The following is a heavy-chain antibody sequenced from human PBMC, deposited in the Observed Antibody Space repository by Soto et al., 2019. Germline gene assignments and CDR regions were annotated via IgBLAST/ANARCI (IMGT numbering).Heavy chain of an antibody. D-gene: IGHD3-3*01. CDR1: GYTSSNFG. Sequence: GASVKVSCKASGYTSSNFGLSWVRQAPGQGLEWMGWISPSNGQTIYAQNFHGRVTMTTDTSTATAHMELRSLISDDTAVYYCARVIMIFGVANLGSYFDYWGQGTRVTVSS. V-gene: IGHV1-18*01. J-gene: IGHJ4*02. CDR2: ISPSNGQT. CDR3: ARVIMIFGVANLGSYFDY.